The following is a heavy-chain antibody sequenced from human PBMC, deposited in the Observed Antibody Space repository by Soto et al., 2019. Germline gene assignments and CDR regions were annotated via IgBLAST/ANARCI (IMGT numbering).Heavy chain of an antibody. CDR2: IIPIFGTA. V-gene: IGHV1-69*13. J-gene: IGHJ6*02. CDR1: RVAFSKFI. D-gene: IGHD6-19*01. CDR3: AKVRYSSPMGYYYGMDV. Sequence: SVKVSCKASRVAFSKFIVTWVRQAPGLGLEWVGGIIPIFGTANYAQKFQGRVTITADESASTSYMEVNNLRSEDTAVYYCAKVRYSSPMGYYYGMDVWGQGTTVTVSS.